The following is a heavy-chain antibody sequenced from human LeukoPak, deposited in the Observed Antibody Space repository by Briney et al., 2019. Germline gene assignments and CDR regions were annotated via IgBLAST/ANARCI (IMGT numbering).Heavy chain of an antibody. CDR3: ATWAFYHSLDV. J-gene: IGHJ6*02. CDR1: GFTFDAYA. Sequence: GGSLRLSCEASGFTFDAYAMHWVRQAPGKGLEWASLINKDGSATYYADSVKGRFTISRDNSKNSLYLQMNSLRSEDTALYYCATWAFYHSLDVWGQGTTVTVSS. V-gene: IGHV3-43*02. D-gene: IGHD1-26*01. CDR2: INKDGSAT.